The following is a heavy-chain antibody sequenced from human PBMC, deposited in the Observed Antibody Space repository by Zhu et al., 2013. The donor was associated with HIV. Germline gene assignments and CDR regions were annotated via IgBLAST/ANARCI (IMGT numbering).Heavy chain of an antibody. J-gene: IGHJ3*02. D-gene: IGHD6-19*01. CDR1: GYTFTSYY. CDR3: ARAPDKEQWLVRDAFDI. V-gene: IGHV1-46*01. CDR2: INPSGGST. Sequence: QVQLVQSGAEVKKPGASVKVSCKASGYTFTSYYMHWVRQAPGQGLEWMGIINPSGGSTSYAQKFQGRVTMTRDTSTSTVYMELSSLRSEDTAVYYCARAPDKEQWLVRDAFDIWAKGNGHVSS.